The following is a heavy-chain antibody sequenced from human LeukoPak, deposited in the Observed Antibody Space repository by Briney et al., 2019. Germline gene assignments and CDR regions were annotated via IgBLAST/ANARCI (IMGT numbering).Heavy chain of an antibody. Sequence: SGGSLRLSCAASGFTFSSYWMSWVRQAPGKGLEWVANIKQDGSEKYYVDSVKGRFTISRDNAKNSLYLQMNSLRAEDTAVYYCARNLGTLAAGGVALDIWGQGTMVTVAS. CDR2: IKQDGSEK. D-gene: IGHD2-8*01. V-gene: IGHV3-7*01. CDR1: GFTFSSYW. CDR3: ARNLGTLAAGGVALDI. J-gene: IGHJ3*02.